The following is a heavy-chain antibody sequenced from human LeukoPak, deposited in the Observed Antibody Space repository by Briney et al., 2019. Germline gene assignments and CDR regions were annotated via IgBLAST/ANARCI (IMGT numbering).Heavy chain of an antibody. CDR2: IRSKADGGTT. V-gene: IGHV3-49*04. CDR3: SRVLTSGTRRFDP. J-gene: IGHJ5*02. CDR1: GFIFGDYG. Sequence: PGRSLRLSCTASGFIFGDYGLSCVRQAPGKRLEWVGFIRSKADGGTTEYAASVKGRFTISRDDSKSIAYLQMNSLQTEDTAVFYCSRVLTSGTRRFDPWGQGTLVTVSS. D-gene: IGHD1-1*01.